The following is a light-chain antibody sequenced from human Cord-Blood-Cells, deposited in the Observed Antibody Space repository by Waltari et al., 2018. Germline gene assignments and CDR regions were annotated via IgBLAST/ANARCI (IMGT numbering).Light chain of an antibody. V-gene: IGKV1-33*01. CDR1: QDISNY. CDR3: QQYDNLPLT. CDR2: DAS. J-gene: IGKJ4*01. Sequence: DIKMTQSPSSLPASVGDRVNITCKTSQDISNYLNWYQQKPGKAPKLLIYDASNLETGVPSRFSGSGSGTDFTFTISSLQPEDIATYYCQQYDNLPLTFGGGTKVEIK.